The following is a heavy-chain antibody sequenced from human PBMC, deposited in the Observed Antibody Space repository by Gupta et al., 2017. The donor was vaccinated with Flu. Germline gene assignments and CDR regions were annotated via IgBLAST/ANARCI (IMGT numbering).Heavy chain of an antibody. V-gene: IGHV5-51*01. CDR1: GYKFTSYW. J-gene: IGHJ2*01. D-gene: IGHD2-21*01. CDR3: ARFSRGGNYDV. Sequence: EVQLLQSGAEVKKPGESLKISCKSSGYKFTSYWIGWVRQMPGKGLEWMGIIYPGDSDVRYSPSFEGQVIISVDKSSDTTFLHLNNLQASDTATFYCARFSRGGNYDVWGRGTLVTVSS. CDR2: IYPGDSDV.